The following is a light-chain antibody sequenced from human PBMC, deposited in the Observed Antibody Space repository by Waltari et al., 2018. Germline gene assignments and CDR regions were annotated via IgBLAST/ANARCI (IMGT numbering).Light chain of an antibody. V-gene: IGKV4-1*01. CDR2: WAS. CDR3: QQYFITPFT. CDR1: QIIMYSPNNKTF. J-gene: IGKJ3*01. Sequence: DIVMSQSPDSLAVSLGERATINCRASQIIMYSPNNKTFLACYQQKPGQSPKLLLYWASTRQTGIPDRFTGSWSGTEFTLTITSVQPEDVAIYYCQQYFITPFTFGPGTKVEIK.